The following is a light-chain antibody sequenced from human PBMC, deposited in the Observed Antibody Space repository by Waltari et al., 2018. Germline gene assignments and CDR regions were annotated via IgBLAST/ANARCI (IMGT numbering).Light chain of an antibody. CDR2: VNSDGSH. Sequence: QLVLTQSPSASASLGASVKLTCTLSSWHSNNIIAWLQQRPEKGPRYLMKVNSDGSHNKGDEIPDRFSGSSSGAERYLTISSVQSEDEADYYCQTGGHGTWVFGGGTTLTVL. V-gene: IGLV4-69*01. CDR3: QTGGHGTWV. CDR1: SWHSNNI. J-gene: IGLJ3*02.